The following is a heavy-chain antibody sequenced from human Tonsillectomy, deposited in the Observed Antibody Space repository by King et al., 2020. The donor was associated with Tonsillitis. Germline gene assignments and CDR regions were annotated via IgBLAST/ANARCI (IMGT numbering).Heavy chain of an antibody. CDR2: ISYDGSNK. Sequence: VQLVESGGGVVQPGRSLRLSCAASGFTFSSYGMHWVRQAPGKGLEWVAVISYDGSNKYFADSVKARFTISRDNSRNTLYLQMNSLRAEDTAVYYCAKSHVMVEYYGMDVWGQGTTVTVSS. D-gene: IGHD4/OR15-4a*01. V-gene: IGHV3-30*18. CDR1: GFTFSSYG. CDR3: AKSHVMVEYYGMDV. J-gene: IGHJ6*02.